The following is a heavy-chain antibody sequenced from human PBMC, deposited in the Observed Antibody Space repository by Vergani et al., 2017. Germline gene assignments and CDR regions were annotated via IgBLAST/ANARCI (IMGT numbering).Heavy chain of an antibody. CDR1: GGSISSGSYY. CDR2: IYTSGST. D-gene: IGHD5-12*01. CDR3: ARDGSGYDEAFDI. Sequence: QVQLQESGPGLVKPSQTLSLTCTVSGGSISSGSYYWSWIRQPAGKGLEWIGRIYTSGSTNYNPSLKSRVTISVDTSKNQFSLKLSSVTAADTAGYYCARDGSGYDEAFDIWGQGTMVTVSS. V-gene: IGHV4-61*02. J-gene: IGHJ3*02.